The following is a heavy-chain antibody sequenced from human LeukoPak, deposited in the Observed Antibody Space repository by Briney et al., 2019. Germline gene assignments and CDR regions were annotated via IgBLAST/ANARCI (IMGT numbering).Heavy chain of an antibody. V-gene: IGHV4-59*08. J-gene: IGHJ4*02. CDR3: ARGSGPDYFDY. CDR1: GGSISSYY. Sequence: PSETLSLTCIVSGGSISSYYWSWIRQPPGKGLEWIGYIYYGGSTNYNPSLKSRGTISVDTSKNEFSLKLSSVTAADTAVYYCARGSGPDYFDYWGQGTLVT. D-gene: IGHD1-14*01. CDR2: IYYGGST.